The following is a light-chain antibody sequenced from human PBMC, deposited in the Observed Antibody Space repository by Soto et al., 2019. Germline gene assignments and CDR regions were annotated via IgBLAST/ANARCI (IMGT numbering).Light chain of an antibody. CDR2: DTS. J-gene: IGKJ5*01. V-gene: IGKV3D-20*01. CDR1: QSINSNY. Sequence: EIVLTQSPATLSLSPGERATLSCGASQSINSNYLAWYQQKPGLAPRLVIYDTSRRAPGIPDRLTGSGSGTDFTLTISRLELEDSAIYYCQQYGSSPTFGQGTRLEIK. CDR3: QQYGSSPT.